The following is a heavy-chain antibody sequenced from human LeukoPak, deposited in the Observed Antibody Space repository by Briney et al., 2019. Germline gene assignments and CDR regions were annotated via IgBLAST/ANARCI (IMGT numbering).Heavy chain of an antibody. D-gene: IGHD1/OR15-1a*01. J-gene: IGHJ4*02. CDR2: INPNSGGK. CDR1: GYTFTGYD. CDR3: ARSRSGTSDY. Sequence: ASVKVSCKASGYTFTGYDMHWVRQAPGQGLEWMGWINPNSGGKEHAQKFQGRVTLTRDTSIRTAYMELSRLTSDDTAVYYCARSRSGTSDYWGQGTLVIVSS. V-gene: IGHV1-2*02.